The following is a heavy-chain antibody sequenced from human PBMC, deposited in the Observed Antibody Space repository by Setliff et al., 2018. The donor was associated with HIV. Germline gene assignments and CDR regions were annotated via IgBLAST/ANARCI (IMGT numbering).Heavy chain of an antibody. CDR2: IDPSNSNT. Sequence: GESLKISCKGSGYSFTSYWISWVRQMPGKGLEWMGRIDPSNSNTNYSPSFQGHVTISADKSISTVYLLWSSLKASDTAIYYCARHEDWGPLDFWGQGTLVTVS. CDR1: GYSFTSYW. J-gene: IGHJ4*02. D-gene: IGHD7-27*01. CDR3: ARHEDWGPLDF. V-gene: IGHV5-10-1*01.